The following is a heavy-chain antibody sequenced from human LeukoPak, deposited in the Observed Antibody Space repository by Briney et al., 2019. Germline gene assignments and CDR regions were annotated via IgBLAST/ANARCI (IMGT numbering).Heavy chain of an antibody. D-gene: IGHD1-26*01. V-gene: IGHV4-4*02. CDR2: IYHSGST. Sequence: PSGTLSLTCAVSGGSISSSNWWSWVRQPPGKGLEWIGEIYHSGSTSYNPSLKSRVTISVDKSKNQFSLKLSSVTAADTAVYYCASTPPAPGIVGADYWGQGTLVTVSS. J-gene: IGHJ4*02. CDR3: ASTPPAPGIVGADY. CDR1: GGSISSSNW.